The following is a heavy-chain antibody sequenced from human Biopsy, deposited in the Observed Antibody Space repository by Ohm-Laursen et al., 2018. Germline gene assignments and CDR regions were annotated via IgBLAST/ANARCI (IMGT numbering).Heavy chain of an antibody. J-gene: IGHJ1*01. Sequence: GASVKVSCKAPGGTFSNYGVNWVRQAPGQGLEWLGGNIPILGTGNYAQKLQDRVTVAADTSTSTATMELRSLRSDDPAVYYCATKLTGYFHHWGQGTLVIVSS. V-gene: IGHV1-69*06. CDR1: GGTFSNYG. CDR3: ATKLTGYFHH. CDR2: NIPILGTG. D-gene: IGHD3-9*01.